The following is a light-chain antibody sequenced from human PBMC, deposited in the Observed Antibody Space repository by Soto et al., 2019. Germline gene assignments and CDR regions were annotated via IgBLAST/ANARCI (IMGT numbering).Light chain of an antibody. J-gene: IGKJ1*01. Sequence: DIQMTQSPSTLSSSVGDRVTITCRASQSISSWLAWYQQKPGKAPKLLIYKASSLESGVPSRVRGSGSGTEFTLTISSLQPDDFETYYCQQYNSYSRTFGQGTKVDIK. CDR2: KAS. CDR3: QQYNSYSRT. CDR1: QSISSW. V-gene: IGKV1-5*03.